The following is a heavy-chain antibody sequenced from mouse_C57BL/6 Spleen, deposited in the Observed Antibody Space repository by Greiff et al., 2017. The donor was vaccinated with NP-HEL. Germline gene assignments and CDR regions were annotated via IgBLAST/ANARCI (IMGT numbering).Heavy chain of an antibody. Sequence: VQLQESGAELVMPGASVKLSCKASGYTFTSYWMHWVKQRPGQGLEWIGEIDPSDSYTNYNQKFKGKSTLTVDKSSSTAYMQLSSLTSEDSAVYYCASITTVVATGFDVWGTGTTVTVSS. J-gene: IGHJ1*03. CDR2: IDPSDSYT. D-gene: IGHD1-1*01. V-gene: IGHV1-69*01. CDR1: GYTFTSYW. CDR3: ASITTVVATGFDV.